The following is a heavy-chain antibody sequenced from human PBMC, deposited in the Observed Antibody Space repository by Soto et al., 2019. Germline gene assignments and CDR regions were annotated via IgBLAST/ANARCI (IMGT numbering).Heavy chain of an antibody. D-gene: IGHD1-1*01. CDR3: AKDAAESVNEQSPGDC. CDR2: ISGSGRMT. V-gene: IGHV3-23*01. CDR1: GFTFRNFA. Sequence: EVQLLESGGDLVQPGGSLRLSCAASGFTFRNFAMTWVRQAPGKGLEWVSGISGSGRMTYYAHSVKGHFTISRDNSKNTLYIQINSMRAEDTAVYYCAKDAAESVNEQSPGDCWGPGNVVTVSS. J-gene: IGHJ4*02.